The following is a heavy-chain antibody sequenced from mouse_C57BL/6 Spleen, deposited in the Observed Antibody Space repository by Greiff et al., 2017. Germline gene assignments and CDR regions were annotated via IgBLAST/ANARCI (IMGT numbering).Heavy chain of an antibody. CDR1: GYTFTSYW. J-gene: IGHJ4*01. D-gene: IGHD1-1*02. Sequence: VQLQQPGTELVKPGASVKLSCKASGYTFTSYWMHWVKQRPGQGLEWIGNINPSNGGNNYNEKSKCKATLTVDKASSTACMQLRSLTSEDSAVYYCARGDYGARDYWGQGTSVTVSS. CDR2: INPSNGGN. V-gene: IGHV1-53*01. CDR3: ARGDYGARDY.